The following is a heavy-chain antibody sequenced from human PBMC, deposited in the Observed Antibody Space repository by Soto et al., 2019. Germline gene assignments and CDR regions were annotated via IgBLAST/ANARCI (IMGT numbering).Heavy chain of an antibody. V-gene: IGHV3-23*01. D-gene: IGHD3-10*01. Sequence: PGGSLGLSCAGSGFDFYNIGMTWVRQAPGKGLEWVSAISGGGGSTFYAEAVKGRFSISRENSRGMMYLQMDNLSPEDTAVYYCANERSYSRRWYSPDVWGHGTKVIVYS. CDR2: ISGGGGST. J-gene: IGHJ6*02. CDR1: GFDFYNIG. CDR3: ANERSYSRRWYSPDV.